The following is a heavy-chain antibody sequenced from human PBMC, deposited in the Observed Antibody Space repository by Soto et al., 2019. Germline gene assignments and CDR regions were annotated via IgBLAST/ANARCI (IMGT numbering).Heavy chain of an antibody. J-gene: IGHJ6*02. CDR1: GDSVSSNSAG. CDR3: ARDLVRIDV. D-gene: IGHD1-26*01. CDR2: TYYRSKWYN. V-gene: IGHV6-1*01. Sequence: SQTLSLTCAISGDSVSSNSAGWNWIRPSPSRGLEWLGRTYYRSKWYNDYAVSVKSRITLNPDTSENQFSLQLNSVTPEDTAVYYCARDLVRIDVWGQGTTVTVSS.